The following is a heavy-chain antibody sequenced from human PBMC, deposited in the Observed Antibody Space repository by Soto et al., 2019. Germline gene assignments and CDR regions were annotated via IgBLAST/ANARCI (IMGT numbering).Heavy chain of an antibody. D-gene: IGHD2-15*01. CDR2: INHSGST. CDR1: GGSSGGYY. CDR3: ARGRGYCSGGSCYKYYYYGMDV. J-gene: IGHJ6*02. Sequence: QVQLQQWGAGLLKPSEPLSLTCASYGGSSGGYYWSGFRHPPGRGREGMGEINHSGSTNSNPSLKSRVTISVDTSKTQFSLKLSSVTAADTAVYYCARGRGYCSGGSCYKYYYYGMDVWGQGTTVTVSS. V-gene: IGHV4-34*01.